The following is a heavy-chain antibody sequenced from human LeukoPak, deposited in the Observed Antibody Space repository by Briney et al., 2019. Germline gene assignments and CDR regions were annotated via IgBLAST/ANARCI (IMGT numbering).Heavy chain of an antibody. CDR2: IYYSGST. V-gene: IGHV4-59*01. CDR3: AREFRHYYGSGGYYRYFDY. J-gene: IGHJ4*02. CDR1: GGSISSYY. D-gene: IGHD3-10*01. Sequence: SETLSLTCTVSGGSISSYYWSWIRQPPGKGLEWIGYIYYSGSTNYNPSLKSRVTISVDTSKNQFSLKLSSVTAADTAVYYCAREFRHYYGSGGYYRYFDYWGQGTLVTVSS.